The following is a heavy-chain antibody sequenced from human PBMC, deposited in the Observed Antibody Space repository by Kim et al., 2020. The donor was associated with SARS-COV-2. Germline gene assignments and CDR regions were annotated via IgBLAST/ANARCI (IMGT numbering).Heavy chain of an antibody. CDR3: ARDLGYNKPIFMDV. Sequence: GQGLEWMGWISAYNGNTNYAQKLQGRVTMTTDTSTSTAYMELRSPRSDDTAVYYCARDLGYNKPIFMDVWGKGTTVTVSS. J-gene: IGHJ6*03. D-gene: IGHD5-18*01. CDR2: ISAYNGNT. V-gene: IGHV1-18*01.